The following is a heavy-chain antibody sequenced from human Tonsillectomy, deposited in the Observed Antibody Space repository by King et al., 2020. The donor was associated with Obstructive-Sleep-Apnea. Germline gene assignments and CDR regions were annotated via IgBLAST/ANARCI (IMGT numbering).Heavy chain of an antibody. CDR3: ARGILGGVVGAPAHMDV. Sequence: VQLPESGPGLVKPSETLSLTCTVSGGSISSYYWSWIRQPPGKRLEWIGYIYYSGSTYYNPSLKSRVTISVDTSKNQFSLKLSSVAAADTAVYYWARGILGGVVGAPAHMDVWGQGTTVTVSS. J-gene: IGHJ6*02. CDR2: IYYSGST. CDR1: GGSISSYY. V-gene: IGHV4-59*01. D-gene: IGHD1-26*01.